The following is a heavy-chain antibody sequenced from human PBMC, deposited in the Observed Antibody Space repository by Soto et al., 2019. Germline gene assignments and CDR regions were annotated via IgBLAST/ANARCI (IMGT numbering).Heavy chain of an antibody. J-gene: IGHJ4*02. CDR3: ARESEDLTSNFDY. CDR1: GFTFTRYS. V-gene: IGHV3-21*06. CDR2: ISSTTNYI. Sequence: PGGSLRLSCAASGFTFTRYSMNWVRQAPGKGLEWVSSISSTTNYIYYGDSMKGRFTISRDNAKNSLHLVMNSLRAEDTAVYYCARESEDLTSNFDYWGQGTLVTVS.